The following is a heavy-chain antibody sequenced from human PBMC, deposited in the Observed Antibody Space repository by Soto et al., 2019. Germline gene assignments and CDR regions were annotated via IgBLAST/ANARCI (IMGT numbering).Heavy chain of an antibody. CDR3: PRRFCAIGNWFDP. CDR2: IYYSGSS. CDR1: GGSISSSSYY. V-gene: IGHV4-39*01. J-gene: IGHJ5*02. D-gene: IGHD2-21*01. Sequence: PSETLSLTCTVSGGSISSSSYYWGWIRQPPGKGPEWIGSIYYSGSSYYNPSLKSRVTISVDTSKNQFSLKLSSVTAADTAVYYRPRRFCAIGNWFDPWGQGTLVTVSS.